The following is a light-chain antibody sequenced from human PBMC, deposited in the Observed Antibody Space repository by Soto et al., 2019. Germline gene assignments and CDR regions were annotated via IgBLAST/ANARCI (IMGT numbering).Light chain of an antibody. Sequence: QSALTQPASVSGSPGQSITISCTGTSSDIGDYNFVTWYQQHPGKAPNLILYDVNIRTSGVSNRFSGSKSGNNASLTISGQQAEDEADYYCTSWTTSTTLIFSGGTKLTV. CDR1: SSDIGDYNF. J-gene: IGLJ2*01. CDR2: DVN. V-gene: IGLV2-14*03. CDR3: TSWTTSTTLI.